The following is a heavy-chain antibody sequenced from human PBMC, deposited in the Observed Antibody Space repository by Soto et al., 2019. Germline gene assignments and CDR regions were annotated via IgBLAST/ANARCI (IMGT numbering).Heavy chain of an antibody. CDR3: ARRRAYYYDSSGYYVD. CDR1: GGSISSSSYY. V-gene: IGHV4-39*01. J-gene: IGHJ4*02. CDR2: IYYSGST. D-gene: IGHD3-22*01. Sequence: QLQLQESGPGPVKPSETLSLTCTVSGGSISSSSYYWGWIRQPPGKGLEWIGSIYYSGSTYYNPSLKSRVTISVDTSKNQFSLKLSSVTAADTAVYYCARRRAYYYDSSGYYVDWGQGTLVTVSS.